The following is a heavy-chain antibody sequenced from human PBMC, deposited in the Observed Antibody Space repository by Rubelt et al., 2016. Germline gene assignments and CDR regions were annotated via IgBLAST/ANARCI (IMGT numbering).Heavy chain of an antibody. Sequence: RLSCAASGFIFSSYWMSWVRQAPGKGLEWVANIKQDGSEKYYVDSVKGRFTISRDNAKNSLYLQMNSLRAEDTAVYYCAREGPRDPDAFDIWGQGTMVTVSS. CDR1: GFIFSSYW. V-gene: IGHV3-7*01. J-gene: IGHJ3*02. CDR2: IKQDGSEK. CDR3: AREGPRDPDAFDI.